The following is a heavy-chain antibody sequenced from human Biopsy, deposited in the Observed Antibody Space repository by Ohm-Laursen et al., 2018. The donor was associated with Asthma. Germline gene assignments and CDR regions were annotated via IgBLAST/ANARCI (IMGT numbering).Heavy chain of an antibody. V-gene: IGHV1-69*13. CDR3: ARCQVGYSSGWSLLVKKIYYSGMDV. D-gene: IGHD6-19*01. CDR2: IMTVFGTT. Sequence: ASVKVSCKAPGATFRNFAISWVRQPPGQGLGWLGGIMTVFGTTNYAQKFQGRVTITADESTSTAYMEVTSLRSEDTAMYYCARCQVGYSSGWSLLVKKIYYSGMDVWGQGTAVTVSS. J-gene: IGHJ6*02. CDR1: GATFRNFA.